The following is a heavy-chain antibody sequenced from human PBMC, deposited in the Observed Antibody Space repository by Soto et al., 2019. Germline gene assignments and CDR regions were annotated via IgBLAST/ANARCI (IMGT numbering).Heavy chain of an antibody. CDR2: ISYDGSNK. CDR3: AREDESSGKAGTFQL. Sequence: GGSLRLSCAASGFTFSSYAMHWVRQAPGKGLEWVAVISYDGSNKYYADSVKGRFTISRDNSKNMLSLQMNSLKIGDTALYYCAREDESSGKAGTFQLWGQGTLVTVSS. J-gene: IGHJ1*01. CDR1: GFTFSSYA. D-gene: IGHD3-22*01. V-gene: IGHV3-30-3*01.